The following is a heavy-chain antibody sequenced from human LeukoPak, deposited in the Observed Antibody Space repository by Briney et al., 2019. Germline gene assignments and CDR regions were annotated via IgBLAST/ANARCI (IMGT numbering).Heavy chain of an antibody. V-gene: IGHV4-34*01. J-gene: IGHJ4*02. CDR2: INHSGST. D-gene: IGHD3-16*01. CDR3: ASSPVMTY. Sequence: SETLSLTCTVSGGSISSYYWSWIRQPPGKGLEWIGEINHSGSTNYNPSLKSRVTISVDTSKNQFSLKLSSVTAADTAVYYCASSPVMTYWGQGTLVTVSS. CDR1: GGSISSYY.